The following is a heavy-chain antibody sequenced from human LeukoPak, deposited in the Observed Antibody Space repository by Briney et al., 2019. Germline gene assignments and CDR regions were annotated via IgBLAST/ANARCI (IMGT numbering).Heavy chain of an antibody. CDR2: MRYDGSIK. CDR3: AKDPTPYLLDRGSTSYFDY. J-gene: IGHJ4*02. V-gene: IGHV3-30*02. Sequence: GGSLRLPCAASGFTFSYYGMHWVRQAPGKGLEWVAFMRYDGSIKYYVDSVKGRFTISRDNSNNMLFLQMNSLTAEDTAVYFCAKDPTPYLLDRGSTSYFDYWGQGTLVTVSS. CDR1: GFTFSYYG. D-gene: IGHD3-3*01.